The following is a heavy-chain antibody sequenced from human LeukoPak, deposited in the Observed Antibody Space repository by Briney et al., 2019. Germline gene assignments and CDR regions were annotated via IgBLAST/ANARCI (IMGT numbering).Heavy chain of an antibody. V-gene: IGHV1-8*01. J-gene: IGHJ6*02. CDR1: GYTFTSYD. Sequence: ASVKVSCKASGYTFTSYDINWVRQATGQGLEWTGWMNPNSGNTGYAQKFQGRVTMTSNTSISTAYMELSSLRSEDTAVYYCARRLPDSSGWYYYYYGMDVWGQGTTVTVSS. CDR3: ARRLPDSSGWYYYYYGMDV. CDR2: MNPNSGNT. D-gene: IGHD6-19*01.